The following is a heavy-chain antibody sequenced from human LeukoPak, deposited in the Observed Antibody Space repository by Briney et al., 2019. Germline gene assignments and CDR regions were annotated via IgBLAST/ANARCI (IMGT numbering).Heavy chain of an antibody. V-gene: IGHV3-7*03. D-gene: IGHD4-17*01. CDR2: IKQDGSEK. Sequence: GGSLRLSCAASGFTFSSYWMSWVRQAPGKGLEWVANIKQDGSEKYYVDSVKGRFTISRDNAKNSLYLQMNSLRAEDTAVYYCARDTSMTTVTTYDYWGQGTLVTVSS. CDR3: ARDTSMTTVTTYDY. CDR1: GFTFSSYW. J-gene: IGHJ4*02.